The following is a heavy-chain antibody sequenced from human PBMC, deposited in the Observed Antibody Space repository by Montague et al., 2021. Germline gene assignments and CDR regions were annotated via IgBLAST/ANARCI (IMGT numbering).Heavy chain of an antibody. CDR1: GDSVSSNDAT. Sequence: CAISGDSVSSNDATWNWIRRAPSRGPEWLGRTYYRSKWYNEYAIAVKSRRTVNPDTSKNQFSLLPNSVTPEDTAVYYCARGWQKRFDPWGQGTLVTVSS. CDR3: ARGWQKRFDP. J-gene: IGHJ5*02. CDR2: TYYRSKWYN. D-gene: IGHD5-24*01. V-gene: IGHV6-1*01.